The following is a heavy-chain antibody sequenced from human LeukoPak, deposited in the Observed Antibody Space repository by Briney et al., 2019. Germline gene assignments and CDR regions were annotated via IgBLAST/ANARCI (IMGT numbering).Heavy chain of an antibody. CDR3: ARTYYYGSGSPNQFDP. D-gene: IGHD3-10*01. J-gene: IGHJ5*02. CDR2: IIPIFGTA. CDR1: GGTFSSYA. Sequence: SVKVSCKASGGTFSSYAISWVRQAPGQGLEWMGRIIPIFGTANYAQKFQGRVTIATDESTSTAYMELSSLRSEDTAVYYCARTYYYGSGSPNQFDPWGQGTLVTVSS. V-gene: IGHV1-69*05.